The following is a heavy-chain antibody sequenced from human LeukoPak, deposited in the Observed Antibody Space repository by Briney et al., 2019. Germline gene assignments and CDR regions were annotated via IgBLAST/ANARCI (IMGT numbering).Heavy chain of an antibody. D-gene: IGHD2-15*01. CDR2: ISGGGSST. CDR1: GFTFSTFA. Sequence: GGSLRLSCAASGFTFSTFAMTWVRQAPGKGLEWVTAISGGGSSTYYADSVKGRFTISRDNSKNTLYLQMHSLRADDTAVYHCAKARYCSGGSCYDYFDYWGQGTLVTVSS. CDR3: AKARYCSGGSCYDYFDY. J-gene: IGHJ4*02. V-gene: IGHV3-23*01.